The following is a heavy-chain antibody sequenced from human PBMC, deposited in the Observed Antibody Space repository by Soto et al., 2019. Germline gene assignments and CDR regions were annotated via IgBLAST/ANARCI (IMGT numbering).Heavy chain of an antibody. J-gene: IGHJ4*02. D-gene: IGHD2-15*01. CDR3: ARGIHCSGGRCSSAGPFDY. V-gene: IGHV3-48*02. Sequence: HPGGSLRLSCAASAFTFSSYSMNWVRQAPGKGLEWVSYISVSSSTIYYADSVKGRFTISRDNAKNSLYLQMNSLRDEDTAVYYCARGIHCSGGRCSSAGPFDYWGQGTLVTVSS. CDR1: AFTFSSYS. CDR2: ISVSSSTI.